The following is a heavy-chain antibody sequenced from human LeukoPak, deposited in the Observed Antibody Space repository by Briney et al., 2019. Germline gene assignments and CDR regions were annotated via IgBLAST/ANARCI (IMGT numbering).Heavy chain of an antibody. CDR3: AKLGTIMVLGSLDY. J-gene: IGHJ4*02. CDR1: GFTFSSYS. D-gene: IGHD5-24*01. Sequence: GGSLRLSCAASGFTFSSYSMNWVRQAPGKGLEWVSSISSSSSYIYYADSVKGRFTISRDNSKNTLFLQMNSLRAEDTAVYYCAKLGTIMVLGSLDYWGQGTLVTVSS. V-gene: IGHV3-21*04. CDR2: ISSSSSYI.